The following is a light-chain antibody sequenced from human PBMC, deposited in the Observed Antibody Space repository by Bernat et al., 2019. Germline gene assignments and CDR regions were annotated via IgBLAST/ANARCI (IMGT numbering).Light chain of an antibody. CDR3: NSRDSNCKRV. CDR2: GKN. CDR1: RLRSYS. Sequence: SAELTQDPVVSVALGQTVRITCQGDRLRSYSVSWYHQKPGQAPVLVIFGKNHRPSTVPDRFSGCVSEMTASLTITGAQAEDEADYYSNSRDSNCKRVFGTGTKVTVL. V-gene: IGLV3-19*01. J-gene: IGLJ1*01.